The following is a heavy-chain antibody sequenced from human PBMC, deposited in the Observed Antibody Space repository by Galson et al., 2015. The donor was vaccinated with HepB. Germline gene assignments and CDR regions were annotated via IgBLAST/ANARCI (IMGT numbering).Heavy chain of an antibody. CDR2: IYPGDSDT. CDR1: GDGFTSYW. D-gene: IGHD4-23*01. Sequence: QSGAEVKKPGESLKISCKGSGDGFTSYWIGWVRQMPGRGLEWMGIIYPGDSDTRYSPSFQGQVTISADRSIITAYLQWSSLKASDTAMYYCVRQRSNSAVDYWGQGTLVTVSS. V-gene: IGHV5-51*01. CDR3: VRQRSNSAVDY. J-gene: IGHJ4*02.